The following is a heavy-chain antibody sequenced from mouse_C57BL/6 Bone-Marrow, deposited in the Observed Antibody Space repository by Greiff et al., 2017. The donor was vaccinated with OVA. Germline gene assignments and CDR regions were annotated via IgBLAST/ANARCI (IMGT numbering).Heavy chain of an antibody. CDR1: GFTFSSYA. CDR2: ISDGGSYT. V-gene: IGHV5-4*01. D-gene: IGHD4-1*01. J-gene: IGHJ2*01. CDR3: ARVQTVLYYFDY. Sequence: EVQGVESGGGLVKPGGSLKLSCAASGFTFSSYAMSWVRQTPEKRLEWVATISDGGSYTYYPDNVKGRFTISRDNAKNNLYMQMSHLKSEDTAMYYCARVQTVLYYFDYWGQGTTLTVSA.